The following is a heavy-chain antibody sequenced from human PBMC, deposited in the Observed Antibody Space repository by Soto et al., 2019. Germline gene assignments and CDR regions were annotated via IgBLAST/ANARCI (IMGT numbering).Heavy chain of an antibody. V-gene: IGHV1-8*01. CDR2: MNPNSGDT. D-gene: IGHD2-2*01. J-gene: IGHJ6*02. CDR1: GYAFTTYD. Sequence: QVQLVQSGAEVKKPGASVKVPCKASGYAFTTYDIIWVRQATGQGLEWMGWMNPNSGDTGYAQKFQGRVTMTRDTSTSTAYMELSSLRSEDTAVYYCARGLYCISNRCDAPYYYFGMDVWGQGTTVTVSS. CDR3: ARGLYCISNRCDAPYYYFGMDV.